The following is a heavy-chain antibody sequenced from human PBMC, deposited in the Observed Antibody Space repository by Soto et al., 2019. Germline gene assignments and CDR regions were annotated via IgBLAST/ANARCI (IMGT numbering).Heavy chain of an antibody. CDR1: GFTFSGYG. D-gene: IGHD4-17*01. CDR2: ISYDGSNK. J-gene: IGHJ4*02. V-gene: IGHV3-30*18. Sequence: PGGSLRLSCAASGFTFSGYGMQWVRQAPGKGLEWVAVISYDGSNKYYADSVKGRFTISRDNSKNTLYLQMNSLRAEDTAVYYCAKDMDYGDYGYYFDYWGQGTLVTVSS. CDR3: AKDMDYGDYGYYFDY.